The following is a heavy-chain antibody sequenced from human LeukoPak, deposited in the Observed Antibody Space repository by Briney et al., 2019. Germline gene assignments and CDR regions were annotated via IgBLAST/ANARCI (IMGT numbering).Heavy chain of an antibody. CDR2: IYYSGST. Sequence: PSETLSLTCTVSGGSISSSSYYWGWIRQPPGKGLEWIGSIYYSGSTYYNPSLKSRVTISVDTSKNQFSLKLSSVTAADTAVYYCATFPFHDLSIGFDPWGQGTLVTVSS. CDR1: GGSISSSSYY. J-gene: IGHJ5*02. D-gene: IGHD6-6*01. CDR3: ATFPFHDLSIGFDP. V-gene: IGHV4-39*01.